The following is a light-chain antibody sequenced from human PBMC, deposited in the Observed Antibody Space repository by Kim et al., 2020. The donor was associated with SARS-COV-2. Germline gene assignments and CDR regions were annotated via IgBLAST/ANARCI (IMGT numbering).Light chain of an antibody. CDR2: GAS. CDR3: LQADSFSLT. V-gene: IGKV1-12*01. Sequence: DIQVTQSPSSVSASVGNRVTISCRASHSISNWISWYQQKPGKAPTLLIYGASTLPTWVPSRFVGSESGTNFTLTITSLQPEDFATYYCLQADSFSLTFGQGTRLDIK. J-gene: IGKJ5*01. CDR1: HSISNW.